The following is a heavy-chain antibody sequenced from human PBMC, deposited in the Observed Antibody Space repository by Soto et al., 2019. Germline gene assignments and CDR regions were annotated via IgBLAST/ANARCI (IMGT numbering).Heavy chain of an antibody. V-gene: IGHV1-18*01. CDR3: ARDAGIYYDSSGYIPVYYYYGMDV. CDR1: GYTFTSNC. D-gene: IGHD3-22*01. J-gene: IGHJ6*02. Sequence: SVNVSCKAPGYTFTSNCISSVRQATRQGLEWMGWISAYNGNTNYAQKLQGRVTMTTDTSTSTAYMELRSLRSDDTAVYYCARDAGIYYDSSGYIPVYYYYGMDVWGQGTTVTVSS. CDR2: ISAYNGNT.